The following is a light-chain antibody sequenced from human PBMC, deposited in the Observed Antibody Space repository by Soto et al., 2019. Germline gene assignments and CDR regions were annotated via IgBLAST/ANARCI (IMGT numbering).Light chain of an antibody. CDR1: SPNIGAGYD. CDR3: QSYDSSLSSWV. J-gene: IGLJ3*02. CDR2: GNS. Sequence: QSVLTQPPSVSGAPGLRVTISCTGSSPNIGAGYDVHWYQQLPGTAPKLLIYGNSNRPSGVPDRFSGSKSGTSASLAITGLQAEDEADYYCQSYDSSLSSWVFGGGTKLTVL. V-gene: IGLV1-40*01.